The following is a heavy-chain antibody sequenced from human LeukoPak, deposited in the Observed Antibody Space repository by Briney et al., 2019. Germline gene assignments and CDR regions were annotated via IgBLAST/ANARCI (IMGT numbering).Heavy chain of an antibody. J-gene: IGHJ4*02. D-gene: IGHD3-22*01. CDR3: ARDLSYYDSSGPLGY. Sequence: SGGSLSLSCAVSGLTVSINYMSWVRQAPGEGLEWVSFIYSGGSTYYADSVEGGFIISRDNSKNTLYLQMNSMRAEDAAVYYCARDLSYYDSSGPLGYWGQGTLVTVSS. CDR1: GLTVSINY. CDR2: IYSGGST. V-gene: IGHV3-53*01.